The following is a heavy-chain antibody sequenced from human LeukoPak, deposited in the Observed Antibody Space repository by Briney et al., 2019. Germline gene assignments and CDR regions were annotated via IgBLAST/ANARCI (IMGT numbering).Heavy chain of an antibody. Sequence: PSQTLSLTCTVSGGSISSGTYYWSWIRQPAGKGLEWIGRIYTSGSTNYNPSFKSRVTISVDTSENLFSLMLSSVTAADTAVYYCARARYNWNDGGLFDPWGQGTLITVSS. CDR1: GGSISSGTYY. V-gene: IGHV4-61*02. D-gene: IGHD1-1*01. J-gene: IGHJ5*02. CDR2: IYTSGST. CDR3: ARARYNWNDGGLFDP.